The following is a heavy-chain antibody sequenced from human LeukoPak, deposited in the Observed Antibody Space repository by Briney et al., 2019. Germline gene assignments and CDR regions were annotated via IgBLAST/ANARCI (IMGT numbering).Heavy chain of an antibody. V-gene: IGHV3-21*01. D-gene: IGHD2-2*01. CDR2: ISSSSSYI. CDR1: GFTFSSYS. CDR3: ARVRCSSTSCYFGMDV. J-gene: IGHJ6*02. Sequence: GGSLRLSCAASGFTFSSYSMNWVRQAAGKGLEWVSSISSSSSYIYYADSVKGRFTISRDNAKNSLYLQMNSLRAEDTAVYYCARVRCSSTSCYFGMDVWGQGTTVTVSS.